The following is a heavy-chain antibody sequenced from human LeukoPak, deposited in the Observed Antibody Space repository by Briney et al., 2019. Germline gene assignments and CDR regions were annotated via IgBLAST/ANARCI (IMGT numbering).Heavy chain of an antibody. V-gene: IGHV1-2*02. CDR3: SLLRYFETFDY. CDR1: GYTFTGYY. J-gene: IGHJ4*02. Sequence: GASVNVSCKASGYTFTGYYMHWVPQAPGQGLEWMGWINPNSGGTNYAQKFQGRVTMTRDTSISTAYVELSRLRSDDTAVYYCSLLRYFETFDYWGQGTLVTVSS. CDR2: INPNSGGT. D-gene: IGHD3-9*01.